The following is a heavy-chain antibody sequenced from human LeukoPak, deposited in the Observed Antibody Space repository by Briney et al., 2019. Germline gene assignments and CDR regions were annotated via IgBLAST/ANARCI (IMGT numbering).Heavy chain of an antibody. V-gene: IGHV4-61*02. CDR1: GGSISSGSYY. CDR2: TYSSGST. J-gene: IGHJ6*03. D-gene: IGHD6-19*01. Sequence: PSETLSLTCTVSGGSISSGSYYWSWIRQPAGKGLEWIGRTYSSGSTNYNPSLKSRVTISVDTSKNQFSLKLSSVTAADTAVYYCARVWDSSGWHGGGFMDVWGKGTTVTISS. CDR3: ARVWDSSGWHGGGFMDV.